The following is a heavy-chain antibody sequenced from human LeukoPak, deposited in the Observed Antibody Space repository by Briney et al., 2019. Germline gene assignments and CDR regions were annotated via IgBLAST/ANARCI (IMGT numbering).Heavy chain of an antibody. J-gene: IGHJ3*02. D-gene: IGHD1-1*01. Sequence: ASVKVSCKASGYTFTGDYMHWVRQAPGQGLEWMGRINPNSGGTDYAQKFQGRVTMTRDTSISTAYMELSRLISGDTAVYYCARHRNGFDIWGQGTVVIVSS. V-gene: IGHV1-2*06. CDR3: ARHRNGFDI. CDR2: INPNSGGT. CDR1: GYTFTGDY.